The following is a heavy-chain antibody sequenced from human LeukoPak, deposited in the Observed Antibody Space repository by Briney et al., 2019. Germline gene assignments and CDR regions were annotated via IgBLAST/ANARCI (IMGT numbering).Heavy chain of an antibody. CDR1: GGSISTYY. Sequence: SETLSLTCTVSGGSISTYYWSWIRQPPGKGPEWIGYIHSSGSTNYNPSLKSRVTLSVDTSKNQFSLTVSSVTAADTAVYYCATHWIARGVDDAFDIWGQGTMVTVSS. CDR3: ATHWIARGVDDAFDI. J-gene: IGHJ3*02. D-gene: IGHD3-10*01. V-gene: IGHV4-59*01. CDR2: IHSSGST.